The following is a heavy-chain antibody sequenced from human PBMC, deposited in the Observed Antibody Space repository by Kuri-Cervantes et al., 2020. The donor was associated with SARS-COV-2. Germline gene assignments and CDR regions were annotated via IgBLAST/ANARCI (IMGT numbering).Heavy chain of an antibody. CDR1: GFTFSSYA. J-gene: IGHJ3*02. CDR2: ISYDGSNK. Sequence: GESLKISCAASGFTFSSYAMHWVRQAPGKGPEWVAVISYDGSNKYYADSVKGRFTISRDNSKNTLYLQMNSLRAEDTAVYYCARGYCSSTSCYDWGAFDIWGQGTMVTVSS. V-gene: IGHV3-30-3*01. D-gene: IGHD2-2*01. CDR3: ARGYCSSTSCYDWGAFDI.